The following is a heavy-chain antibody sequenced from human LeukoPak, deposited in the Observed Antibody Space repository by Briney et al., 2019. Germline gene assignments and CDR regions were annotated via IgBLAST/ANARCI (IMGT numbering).Heavy chain of an antibody. CDR1: GYTFTGYY. CDR3: ARVAVAVSIHWFDP. J-gene: IGHJ5*02. D-gene: IGHD6-19*01. V-gene: IGHV1-2*02. CDR2: INPNSGGT. Sequence: ASVKVSCKASGYTFTGYYMHWVRQAPGQGLEWMGWINPNSGGTNYARKFQGRVTMTRDTSISTAYMELSRLRSDDTAVYYCARVAVAVSIHWFDPWGQGTLVTVSS.